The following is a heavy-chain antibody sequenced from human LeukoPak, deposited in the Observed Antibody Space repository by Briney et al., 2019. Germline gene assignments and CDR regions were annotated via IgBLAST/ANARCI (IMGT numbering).Heavy chain of an antibody. CDR3: ARGHVLRFLEWLFYFDY. CDR2: LSGSSSYI. D-gene: IGHD3-3*01. Sequence: GGSLRLSCAASGFAFSGYAMNWVRQAPGKGLEWVSSLSGSSSYIYYADSVKGRFTISRDNAKNSLYLQMNSLRAEDTAVYYCARGHVLRFLEWLFYFDYWGQGTLVTVSS. J-gene: IGHJ4*02. V-gene: IGHV3-21*01. CDR1: GFAFSGYA.